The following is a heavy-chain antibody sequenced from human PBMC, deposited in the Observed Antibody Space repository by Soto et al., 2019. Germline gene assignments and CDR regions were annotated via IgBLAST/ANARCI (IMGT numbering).Heavy chain of an antibody. CDR2: SSPSAGST. J-gene: IGHJ4*02. Sequence: ASVKVSCKTSGYTFTSYNMHWLRQAPGQGLEWMGISSPSAGSTKYAQKFQGRVSMTRDSSTTTVYMELNSLRSEDTALYYCARGSGYYTGAFDYWGQGTLVTVSS. V-gene: IGHV1-46*01. D-gene: IGHD3-3*01. CDR3: ARGSGYYTGAFDY. CDR1: GYTFTSYN.